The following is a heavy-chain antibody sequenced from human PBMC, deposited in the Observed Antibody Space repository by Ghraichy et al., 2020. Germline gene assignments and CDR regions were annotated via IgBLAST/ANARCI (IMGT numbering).Heavy chain of an antibody. V-gene: IGHV3-23*01. J-gene: IGHJ5*02. Sequence: GGSLRLSCAASGFTFSNYVMSWVRQAPGKGLEWVSTISASGGGTYYADSVKGRFTNSRDNSKNTLYLQMNSLRADDTAVYYCAKAWGNCSGGVCPSYNWFDPWGQGTLVTVS. CDR3: AKAWGNCSGGVCPSYNWFDP. CDR1: GFTFSNYV. D-gene: IGHD2-8*02. CDR2: ISASGGGT.